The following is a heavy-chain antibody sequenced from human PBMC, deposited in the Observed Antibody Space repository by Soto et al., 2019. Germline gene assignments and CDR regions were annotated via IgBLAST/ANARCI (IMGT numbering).Heavy chain of an antibody. Sequence: QVQLVQSGAEVKKPGASVKVSCKASGYTFSNYYMHWVRQAPGQGLEWMGIINPSGGSTSYGQKFKGRVTMTRDTSTSTVYMELSTLRSEDTAVYYCARDRDGYNGAFDYWGQGTLVTVSS. CDR2: INPSGGST. J-gene: IGHJ4*02. CDR1: GYTFSNYY. D-gene: IGHD5-12*01. V-gene: IGHV1-46*03. CDR3: ARDRDGYNGAFDY.